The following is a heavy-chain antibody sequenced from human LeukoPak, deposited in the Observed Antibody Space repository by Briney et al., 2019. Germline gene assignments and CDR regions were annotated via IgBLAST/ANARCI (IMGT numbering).Heavy chain of an antibody. CDR2: IYYSGST. Sequence: SETLSLTCTVSGGSISSYYWSWIRQPPGKGLEWIGYIYYSGSTNYNPSLKSRVTISVDTSKNQCSLKRSSVTAADTAVYYCARFGRAVAGRFDYWGQGTLVTVSS. D-gene: IGHD6-19*01. V-gene: IGHV4-59*01. CDR3: ARFGRAVAGRFDY. J-gene: IGHJ4*02. CDR1: GGSISSYY.